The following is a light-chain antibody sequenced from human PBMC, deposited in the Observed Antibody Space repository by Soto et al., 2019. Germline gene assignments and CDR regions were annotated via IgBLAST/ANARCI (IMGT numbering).Light chain of an antibody. CDR3: QQYGSSPPFT. CDR1: QSVSSGY. Sequence: EMVLTQSPGTLPLSPGERAILSCRASQSVSSGYLAWYQQKPGQAPRLLIYGASSRATGIPDRFSGSGSGTDFTLTISRLESEDFAVYYCQQYGSSPPFTFGPGTKVDIK. V-gene: IGKV3-20*01. J-gene: IGKJ3*01. CDR2: GAS.